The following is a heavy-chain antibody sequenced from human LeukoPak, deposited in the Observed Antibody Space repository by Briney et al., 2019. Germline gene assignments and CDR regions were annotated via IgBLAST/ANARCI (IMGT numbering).Heavy chain of an antibody. CDR2: IYSGGST. CDR3: ARPDSSSWAVDY. J-gene: IGHJ4*02. D-gene: IGHD6-13*01. Sequence: GGSLRLSCAASGFTFSSYAMSWVRQAPGKGLEWVSVIYSGGSTDYADSVKGRFTISGDNSENTLYLQMNSLRAEDTAVYYCARPDSSSWAVDYWGQGTLVTVSS. V-gene: IGHV3-53*01. CDR1: GFTFSSYA.